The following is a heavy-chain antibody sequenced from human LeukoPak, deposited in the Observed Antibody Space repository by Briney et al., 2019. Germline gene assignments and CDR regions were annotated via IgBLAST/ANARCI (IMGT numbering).Heavy chain of an antibody. CDR1: GFTFSSYA. J-gene: IGHJ4*02. D-gene: IGHD3-22*01. CDR3: ARSLHSSGYYDY. Sequence: GGSLRLSCAASGFTFSSYAMHWVRQAPGKGLEWVAVISYDGSSKYYADSVKGRFTISRDNSKNTLYLQMNSLRAEDTAVYHCARSLHSSGYYDYWGQGTLVTVSS. V-gene: IGHV3-30-3*01. CDR2: ISYDGSSK.